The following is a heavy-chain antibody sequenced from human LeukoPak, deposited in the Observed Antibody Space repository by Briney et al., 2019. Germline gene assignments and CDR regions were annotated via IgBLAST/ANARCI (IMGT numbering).Heavy chain of an antibody. D-gene: IGHD3-10*01. V-gene: IGHV3-9*01. Sequence: GRSLRLSCAASGFTFDDYAMHWVRQAPGKGLEWVSGISWNSGSVAYADSVKGRFTISRGNAKNSLYLQMNSLRAEDTAVYYCATGGSGSYLFWGEGILVTVSS. CDR1: GFTFDDYA. CDR3: ATGGSGSYLF. J-gene: IGHJ4*02. CDR2: ISWNSGSV.